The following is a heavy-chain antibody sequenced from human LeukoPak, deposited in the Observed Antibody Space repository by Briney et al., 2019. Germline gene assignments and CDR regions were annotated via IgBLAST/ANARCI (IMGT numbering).Heavy chain of an antibody. V-gene: IGHV1-2*02. Sequence: ASVKVSCKASGYTFTGYYMHWVRQAPGQGLEWVGLVNPNNGDTKYAQKFQGRVTMTRDTSVSTAYMEQSRLRSDDTAVYYCARDSRVTNGDYWGQGTLVTVSS. CDR1: GYTFTGYY. D-gene: IGHD3-10*01. CDR2: VNPNNGDT. J-gene: IGHJ4*02. CDR3: ARDSRVTNGDY.